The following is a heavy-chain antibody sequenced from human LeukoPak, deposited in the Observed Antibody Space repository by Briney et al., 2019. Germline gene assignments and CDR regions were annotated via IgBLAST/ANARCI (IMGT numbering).Heavy chain of an antibody. CDR2: IYPGDSDT. V-gene: IGHV5-51*01. CDR3: ATAGGDSSGLDGFDI. CDR1: GSSFTSYW. D-gene: IGHD3-22*01. Sequence: GASLKISYKASGSSFTSYWIGWVRQMPEKGLGWMGIIYPGDSDTRYSPSFQGQVTISADKSISTAYPQWSRLKASDTAMYYCATAGGDSSGLDGFDIWGQGTMVTVSS. J-gene: IGHJ3*02.